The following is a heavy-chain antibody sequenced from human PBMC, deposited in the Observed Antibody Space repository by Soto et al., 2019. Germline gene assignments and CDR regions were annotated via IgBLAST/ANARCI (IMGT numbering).Heavy chain of an antibody. CDR2: INHSGST. J-gene: IGHJ4*02. CDR1: GGSFSGYY. D-gene: IGHD2-2*01. Sequence: QVQLQQWGAGLLKPSETLSLTCAVYGGSFSGYYWSWIRQPPGKGLEWIGEINHSGSTNYNPSLKSRVTISVDTSKNQFSMKLSSVTAAATAVYYCARARDIVVVPAADKYYFDYWGQGTLVTVSS. V-gene: IGHV4-34*01. CDR3: ARARDIVVVPAADKYYFDY.